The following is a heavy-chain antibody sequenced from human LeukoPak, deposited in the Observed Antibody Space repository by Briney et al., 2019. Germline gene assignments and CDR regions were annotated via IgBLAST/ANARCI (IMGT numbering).Heavy chain of an antibody. J-gene: IGHJ4*02. Sequence: GESLKISCKGSGYSFTSYWIGWVRQMPGKGLEWMGIIYPDDSDTKYSPSFQGQVTISVDKSISTAYLQWSSLKASDTAMYYCARQPYSTVTSHFDYWGQGTLVTVSS. CDR2: IYPDDSDT. CDR1: GYSFTSYW. D-gene: IGHD4-17*01. CDR3: ARQPYSTVTSHFDY. V-gene: IGHV5-51*01.